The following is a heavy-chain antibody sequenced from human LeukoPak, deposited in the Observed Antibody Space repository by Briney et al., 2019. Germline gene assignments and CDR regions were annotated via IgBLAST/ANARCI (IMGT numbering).Heavy chain of an antibody. Sequence: PSETLSLTCAVSGYSISSGYYWGWIRHPPGKGLEWIGSIYHSGSTYYNPSLKSRVTISVDTSKNQFSLKLSSVTAADTAVYYCARQGGDYFDYWGQGTLVTVSS. J-gene: IGHJ4*02. CDR2: IYHSGST. CDR3: ARQGGDYFDY. V-gene: IGHV4-38-2*01. D-gene: IGHD1-26*01. CDR1: GYSISSGYY.